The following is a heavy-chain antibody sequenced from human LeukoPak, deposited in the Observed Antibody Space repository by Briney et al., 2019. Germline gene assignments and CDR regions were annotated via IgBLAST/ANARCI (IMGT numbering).Heavy chain of an antibody. D-gene: IGHD1-26*01. CDR3: AREGVPGATAHHYDY. CDR1: GFTFDTYW. V-gene: IGHV3-7*01. J-gene: IGHJ4*02. Sequence: GGSLRLSCAVTGFTFDTYWMSWVRQVPGKGLEWVANVNQDGSAKYYVDSVKDRFTISRDNAKNSLYLQMNSLRAGDTGVYYCAREGVPGATAHHYDYWGQGSLVTVSS. CDR2: VNQDGSAK.